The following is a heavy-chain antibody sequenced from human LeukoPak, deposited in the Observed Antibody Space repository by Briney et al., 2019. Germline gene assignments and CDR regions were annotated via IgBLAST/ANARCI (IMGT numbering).Heavy chain of an antibody. CDR2: IIPIFGTA. J-gene: IGHJ4*02. CDR3: ARGESTAGHFDY. Sequence: SVTVSCKASGGTFSSYAISWVRQAPGQGLEWMGGIIPIFGTANYAQKFQGRVTITADESTSTAYMELSSLRSEDTAVYYCARGESTAGHFDYWGQGTLVTVSS. D-gene: IGHD5-18*01. CDR1: GGTFSSYA. V-gene: IGHV1-69*13.